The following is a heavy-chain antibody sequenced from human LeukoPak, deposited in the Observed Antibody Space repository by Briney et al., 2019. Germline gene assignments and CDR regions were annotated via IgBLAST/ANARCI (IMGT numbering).Heavy chain of an antibody. J-gene: IGHJ4*02. Sequence: ASVNVSCKSSGYTFTSFGVSWVRQAPGQGLEWMGWISAFNGKTNCAQKFQGRVTMTTDTSTGTAYMDLRSLRSDDTAVYYCARDGPLAYDSSGLDYWGQGTLVTVSS. V-gene: IGHV1-18*01. D-gene: IGHD3-22*01. CDR1: GYTFTSFG. CDR3: ARDGPLAYDSSGLDY. CDR2: ISAFNGKT.